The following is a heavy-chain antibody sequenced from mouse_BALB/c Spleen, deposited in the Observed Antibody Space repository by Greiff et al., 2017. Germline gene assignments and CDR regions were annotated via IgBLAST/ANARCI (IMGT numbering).Heavy chain of an antibody. V-gene: IGHV3-2*02. CDR2: ISYSGST. D-gene: IGHD1-3*01. CDR3: AKSSSYFDY. Sequence: EVKLQESGPGLVKPSQSLSLTCTVTGYSITSDYAWNWIRQFPGNKLEWMGYISYSGSTSYNPSLKSRISITRDTSKNQFFLQLNSVTTEDTATYYCAKSSSYFDYWGQGTTLTVSS. CDR1: GYSITSDYA. J-gene: IGHJ2*01.